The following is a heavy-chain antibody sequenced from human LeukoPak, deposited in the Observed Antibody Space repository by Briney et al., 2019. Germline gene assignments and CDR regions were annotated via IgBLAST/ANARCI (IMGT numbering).Heavy chain of an antibody. Sequence: TGGSLRLSCAASGFTFSSYAMHWVRQAPGKGLEWVAVISYDGSNKYYADSVKGRFTISRDNSKNTLYLQMNSLRAEDTAVYYCARDPTKTGYSSGWFDYWGQGTLVTVSS. CDR2: ISYDGSNK. CDR3: ARDPTKTGYSSGWFDY. CDR1: GFTFSSYA. V-gene: IGHV3-30*04. J-gene: IGHJ4*02. D-gene: IGHD6-19*01.